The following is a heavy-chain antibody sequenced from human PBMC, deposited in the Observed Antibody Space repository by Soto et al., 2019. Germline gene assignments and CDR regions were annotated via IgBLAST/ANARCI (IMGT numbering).Heavy chain of an antibody. Sequence: GGSLRLSCAASGFTFSSYAMTWVRQAPGKGLEWVSAISGGGDSIYYADSVKGRFTISRDQSKNTLYLQMHSLRAEDTAVYFCAKERDNGDDRYYFDYWGQGTLVTVSS. D-gene: IGHD2-8*01. J-gene: IGHJ4*01. CDR1: GFTFSSYA. CDR3: AKERDNGDDRYYFDY. V-gene: IGHV3-23*01. CDR2: ISGGGDSI.